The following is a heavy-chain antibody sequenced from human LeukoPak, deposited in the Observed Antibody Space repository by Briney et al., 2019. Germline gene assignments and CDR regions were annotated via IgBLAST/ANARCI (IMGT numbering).Heavy chain of an antibody. CDR2: INPNSGGT. CDR1: GYTFTDYY. D-gene: IGHD3-3*01. Sequence: ASEKVSCKASGYTFTDYYMHWVRQAPGQGLEWMGWINPNSGGTNYAQKFQGRVTMTRDTSISTAYMELSRLRSDDTAVYYCARTMVYHFSDYWGQGTLVTVSS. CDR3: ARTMVYHFSDY. V-gene: IGHV1-2*02. J-gene: IGHJ4*02.